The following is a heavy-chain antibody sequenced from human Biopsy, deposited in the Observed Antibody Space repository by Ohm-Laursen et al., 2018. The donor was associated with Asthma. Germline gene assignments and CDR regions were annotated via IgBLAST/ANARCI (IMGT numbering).Heavy chain of an antibody. V-gene: IGHV1-69*15. D-gene: IGHD2-2*01. Sequence: GSSVKVSCKDSGGTFSSNSINWVRQAPGQGLEWMGRIIPIFGPTNYAQKFQGRVTISADDSTSTAYMELSSLSSEDTALYYCARGPEYVRSSGALDYWGQGTLVTVSS. CDR1: GGTFSSNS. J-gene: IGHJ4*02. CDR2: IIPIFGPT. CDR3: ARGPEYVRSSGALDY.